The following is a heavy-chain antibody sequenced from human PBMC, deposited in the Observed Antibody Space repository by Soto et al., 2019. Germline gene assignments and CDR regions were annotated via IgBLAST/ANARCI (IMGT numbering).Heavy chain of an antibody. V-gene: IGHV3-48*03. D-gene: IGHD2-2*01. CDR1: GFTFSSYE. J-gene: IGHJ6*02. CDR3: AKVHGSRTSCYPNYYYYYGMDV. CDR2: ISSSGSTI. Sequence: GGSLRLSCAASGFTFSSYEMNWVRQAPGKGLEWVSYISSSGSTIYYADSVKGRFTISRDNAKNSLYLQMNSLRAEDTAVYYCAKVHGSRTSCYPNYYYYYGMDVWGQGTTVTVSS.